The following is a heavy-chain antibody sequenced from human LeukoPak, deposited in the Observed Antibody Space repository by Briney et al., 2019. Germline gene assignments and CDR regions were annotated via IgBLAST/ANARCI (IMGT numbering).Heavy chain of an antibody. CDR1: GDSISIYY. CDR3: ARGYYDFWSGYYVRDWFDP. Sequence: SETLSLTCSVSGDSISIYYWSWIRQPPGKGLEWIAYGHHSESTNYNPSLKSRVTISVDTSKNQFSLKLSSVTAADTAVYYCARGYYDFWSGYYVRDWFDPWGQGTLVTVSS. J-gene: IGHJ5*02. D-gene: IGHD3-3*01. V-gene: IGHV4-59*12. CDR2: GHHSEST.